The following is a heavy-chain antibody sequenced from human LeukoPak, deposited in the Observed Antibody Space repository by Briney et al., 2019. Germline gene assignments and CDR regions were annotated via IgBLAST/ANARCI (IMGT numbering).Heavy chain of an antibody. Sequence: GGSLRLSCAASGFTFSSYGMHWVRQAPGKGLEWVAFIPYDGSDKFYADSVKGRFTISRDNSKNTLYVQMNSLRAEDTAVYYCATVYYYASGNYRYYMDVWGKGTTVTISS. CDR2: IPYDGSDK. CDR1: GFTFSSYG. J-gene: IGHJ6*03. CDR3: ATVYYYASGNYRYYMDV. V-gene: IGHV3-30*02. D-gene: IGHD3-10*01.